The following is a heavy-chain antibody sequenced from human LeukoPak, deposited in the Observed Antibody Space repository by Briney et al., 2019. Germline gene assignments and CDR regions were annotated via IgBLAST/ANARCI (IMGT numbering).Heavy chain of an antibody. V-gene: IGHV3-21*01. D-gene: IGHD1-14*01. J-gene: IGHJ4*02. Sequence: PGGSLRLSCAASGFTFSDYNMNWVRQAPGKGLEWVSFICSSSVSKFYADSVKGRFTISRDNAKNSLYLQMNSLRAEDTAVYYCARDHRDPGLPEGFFDYWGQGTLVTVSS. CDR1: GFTFSDYN. CDR2: ICSSSVSK. CDR3: ARDHRDPGLPEGFFDY.